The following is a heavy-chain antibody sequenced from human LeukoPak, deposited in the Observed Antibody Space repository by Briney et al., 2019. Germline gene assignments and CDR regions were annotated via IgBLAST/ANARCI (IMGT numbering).Heavy chain of an antibody. V-gene: IGHV1-58*01. CDR1: GFTFTSSA. CDR2: IVVGSGNT. D-gene: IGHD3-16*01. J-gene: IGHJ3*02. Sequence: SVKVSCKASGFTFTSSAVQWVRQARGQRLEWIGWIVVGSGNTNYAQKFQERVTITRDMSTSTAYMELSSLRSEDTAVYYCAAPRRGIAAFDIWGQGTMVTVSS. CDR3: AAPRRGIAAFDI.